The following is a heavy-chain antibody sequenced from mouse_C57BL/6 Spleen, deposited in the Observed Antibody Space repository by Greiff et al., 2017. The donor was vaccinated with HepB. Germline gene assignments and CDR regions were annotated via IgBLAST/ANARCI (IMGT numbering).Heavy chain of an antibody. CDR1: GFSLTSYG. CDR3: AKKWGTTGFLDAMDY. V-gene: IGHV2-5*01. CDR2: IWRGGST. D-gene: IGHD2-14*01. Sequence: VKLQQSGPGLVQPSQSLSITCTVSGFSLTSYGVHWVRQSPGKGLEWLGVIWRGGSTDYNAAFMSRLSITKDNSKSQVFFKMNSLQADDTAIYYCAKKWGTTGFLDAMDYWGQGTSVTVSS. J-gene: IGHJ4*01.